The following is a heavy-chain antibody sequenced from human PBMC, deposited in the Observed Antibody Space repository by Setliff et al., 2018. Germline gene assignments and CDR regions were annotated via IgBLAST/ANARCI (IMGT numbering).Heavy chain of an antibody. V-gene: IGHV3-13*04. J-gene: IGHJ5*02. Sequence: GGSLRLSCAASGFTFSRYDIHWVRQVTGKGLEWVSGTAAAGDTYYADSVKGRFTISRNNAKNSLYLQMNSLRAEDTAVYYCVPGIATAGKVSWGQGTLVTVSS. D-gene: IGHD6-13*01. CDR3: VPGIATAGKVS. CDR1: GFTFSRYD. CDR2: TAAAGDT.